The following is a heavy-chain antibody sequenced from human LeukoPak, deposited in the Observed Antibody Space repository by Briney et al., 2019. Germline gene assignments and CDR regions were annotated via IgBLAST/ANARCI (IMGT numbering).Heavy chain of an antibody. CDR1: GYTFTGYP. Sequence: ASVKVSCKASGYTFTGYPMHWVQQAPGQGLEWMGWINPNSGGTNYAQKFQGRVTMTRDTSISTVYMELSSLRSDDTAVYYCALYKDVGGGAFYGMDVWGQGTTVTVSS. D-gene: IGHD3-3*01. J-gene: IGHJ6*02. V-gene: IGHV1-2*02. CDR3: ALYKDVGGGAFYGMDV. CDR2: INPNSGGT.